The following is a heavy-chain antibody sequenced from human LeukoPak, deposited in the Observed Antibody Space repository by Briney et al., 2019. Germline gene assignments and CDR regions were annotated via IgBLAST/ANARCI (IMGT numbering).Heavy chain of an antibody. V-gene: IGHV3-23*01. CDR1: GFTFRSYA. CDR2: INGSGGRI. D-gene: IGHD3-10*01. J-gene: IGHJ3*02. CDR3: ARVLPTKNLAFDI. Sequence: PGGSLRLSCAASGFTFRSYAMSWVRQAPGKGLEWVSAINGSGGRIYYADSVKGRFTISRDNAKNSLYLQMNSLRAEDTAVYYCARVLPTKNLAFDIWGQGTMVTVSS.